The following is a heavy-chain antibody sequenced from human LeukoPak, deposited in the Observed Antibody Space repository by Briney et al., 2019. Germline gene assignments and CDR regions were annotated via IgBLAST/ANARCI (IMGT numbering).Heavy chain of an antibody. CDR1: GASLSETS. V-gene: IGHV1-24*01. CDR3: ATADKWEPLGY. J-gene: IGHJ4*02. D-gene: IGHD1-26*01. CDR2: FDPEDGES. Sequence: ASVTVSFKVSGASLSETSIHWVRQAPGQWLEWMGGFDPEDGESIFAQRFQGRFSMTEDTSTDTAYMELRSLRPEDTAVYYCATADKWEPLGYWGQGTLVTVSS.